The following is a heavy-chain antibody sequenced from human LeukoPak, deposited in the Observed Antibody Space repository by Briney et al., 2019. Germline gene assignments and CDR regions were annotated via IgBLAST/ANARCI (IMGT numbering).Heavy chain of an antibody. CDR3: ARVSKRDYYYYYMDV. D-gene: IGHD4-11*01. V-gene: IGHV4-59*01. J-gene: IGHJ6*03. Sequence: PSETLSLTCTVSGGSISSYYWSWIRQPPGKGLEWIGYIYYSGSTNYNPSLKSRVTISVDTSKSQFSLKLSSVTAADTAVYYCARVSKRDYYYYYMDVWGKGTTVTISS. CDR1: GGSISSYY. CDR2: IYYSGST.